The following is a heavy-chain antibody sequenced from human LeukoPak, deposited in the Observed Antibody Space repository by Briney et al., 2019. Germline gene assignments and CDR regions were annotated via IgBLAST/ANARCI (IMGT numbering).Heavy chain of an antibody. CDR1: VYTFTGYY. CDR2: INPNSGGT. V-gene: IGHV1-2*02. J-gene: IGHJ5*02. CDR3: AREGIAAAPFDP. Sequence: ASVKVSCKASVYTFTGYYMHCVRQAPGQGLEWMGWINPNSGGTNYAQKFQGRVTMARDTSISTAYMELSRLRSDDTAVYYCAREGIAAAPFDPWGQGTLVTVSS. D-gene: IGHD6-13*01.